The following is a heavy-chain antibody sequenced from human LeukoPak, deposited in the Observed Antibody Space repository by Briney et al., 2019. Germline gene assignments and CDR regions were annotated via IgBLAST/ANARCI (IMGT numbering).Heavy chain of an antibody. V-gene: IGHV1-8*01. CDR3: ARGRYSSGWYSFTAFFAFDI. CDR2: MNPNSGNT. J-gene: IGHJ3*02. D-gene: IGHD6-19*01. Sequence: ASVKVSCKASGYTFTSYDINWVRQATGQGLEWMGWMNPNSGNTGYAQKFQGRVTMTRNTSISTAYVELSSLRSEDTAVYYCARGRYSSGWYSFTAFFAFDIWGQGTMVTVSS. CDR1: GYTFTSYD.